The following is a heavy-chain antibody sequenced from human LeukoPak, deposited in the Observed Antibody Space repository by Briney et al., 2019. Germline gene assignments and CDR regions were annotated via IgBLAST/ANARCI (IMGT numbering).Heavy chain of an antibody. CDR1: GYSFTSYW. J-gene: IGHJ6*02. D-gene: IGHD6-19*01. CDR3: ARSGIAVAGSNGDYYYGMDV. V-gene: IGHV5-51*01. Sequence: GESLKISCKGSGYSFTSYWIGWVRQMPGKGLEWMGIIYPGDSDTRYSPSFQGQVTISADKSISTAYLQWSSLKASDTAMYYCARSGIAVAGSNGDYYYGMDVWGQGTTVTVSS. CDR2: IYPGDSDT.